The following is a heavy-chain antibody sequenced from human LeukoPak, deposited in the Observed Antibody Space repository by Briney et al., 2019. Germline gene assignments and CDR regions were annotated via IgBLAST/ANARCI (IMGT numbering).Heavy chain of an antibody. Sequence: GSSVKVSCKASGDTFSSYAISWVPQAPGQGLEWMGRIIPIFGTANYAQKFQGRVTITTDESTSTAYMELSSLRSEDTAVYYCARDWTVARAFDIWGQGTMVTVSS. CDR3: ARDWTVARAFDI. J-gene: IGHJ3*02. D-gene: IGHD5-12*01. CDR2: IIPIFGTA. V-gene: IGHV1-69*05. CDR1: GDTFSSYA.